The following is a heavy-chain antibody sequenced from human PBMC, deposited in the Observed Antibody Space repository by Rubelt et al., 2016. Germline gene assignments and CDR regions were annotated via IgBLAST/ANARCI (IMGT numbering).Heavy chain of an antibody. V-gene: IGHV3-48*04. CDR3: ARDAYSSINTGDAFDI. D-gene: IGHD6-13*01. CDR1: GFTFSSYS. Sequence: EVQLVESGGGLVQPGGSLRLSCAASGFTFSSYSMNWVRQAPGKGLEWVSYISSSSTIYYADSVKGRLTISRANATNSLYLQMNSLRAEDTAVYYCARDAYSSINTGDAFDIWGQGTMVTVSS. J-gene: IGHJ3*02. CDR2: ISSSSTI.